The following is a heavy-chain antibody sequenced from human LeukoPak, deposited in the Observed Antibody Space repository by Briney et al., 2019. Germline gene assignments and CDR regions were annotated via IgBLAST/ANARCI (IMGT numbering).Heavy chain of an antibody. CDR1: SGSFSGYY. D-gene: IGHD2-2*01. CDR3: ASIGYCSSTSCHGWFDP. CDR2: INHSGST. Sequence: PSETLSLTCAVYSGSFSGYYWSWIRQPPGKGLEWIGEINHSGSTNYNPSLKSRVTISVDTSKNQFSLKLSSVTAADTAVYYCASIGYCSSTSCHGWFDPWGQGTLVTVSS. V-gene: IGHV4-34*01. J-gene: IGHJ5*02.